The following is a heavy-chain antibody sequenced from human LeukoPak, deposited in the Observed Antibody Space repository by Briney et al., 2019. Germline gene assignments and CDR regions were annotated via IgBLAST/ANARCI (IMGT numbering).Heavy chain of an antibody. CDR2: IIPIFGTA. D-gene: IGHD4-17*01. Sequence: SVKVSCKASGGTFSNYAISWVRQAPGQGLEWMGGIIPIFGTANYAQKFQGRVTITADESTSTAYMELSSLRSEDTAVYYCARDAAPYGDYVRIGLPNWFDPWGQGTLVTVSS. CDR1: GGTFSNYA. J-gene: IGHJ5*02. V-gene: IGHV1-69*13. CDR3: ARDAAPYGDYVRIGLPNWFDP.